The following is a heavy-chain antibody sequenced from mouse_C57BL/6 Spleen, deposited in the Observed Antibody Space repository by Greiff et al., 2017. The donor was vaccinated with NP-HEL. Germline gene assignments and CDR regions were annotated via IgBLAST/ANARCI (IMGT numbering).Heavy chain of an antibody. Sequence: EVQLQESGGGLVKPGGSLKLSCAASGFTFSDYGMHWVRQAPEKGLEWVAYISSGSSTIYYADTVKGRFTISRDNAKNTLFLQMTSLRSEDTAMYYWARADLPYYAMDYWGQGTSVTVSS. CDR1: GFTFSDYG. J-gene: IGHJ4*01. V-gene: IGHV5-17*01. CDR3: ARADLPYYAMDY. CDR2: ISSGSSTI.